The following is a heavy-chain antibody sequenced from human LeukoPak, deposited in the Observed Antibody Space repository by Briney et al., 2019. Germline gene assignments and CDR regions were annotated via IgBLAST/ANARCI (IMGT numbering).Heavy chain of an antibody. CDR1: GGSISSSSYY. J-gene: IGHJ3*02. CDR2: IYYSGST. V-gene: IGHV4-39*02. CDR3: ATEDAFDI. Sequence: SETLSLTXTVSGGSISSSSYYWGWIRQPPGKGPEWIGSIYYSGSTYYNPSLKSRVTISVDTSKNQFSLKLSSVTAADTAVYYCATEDAFDIWGQGTMVTVSS.